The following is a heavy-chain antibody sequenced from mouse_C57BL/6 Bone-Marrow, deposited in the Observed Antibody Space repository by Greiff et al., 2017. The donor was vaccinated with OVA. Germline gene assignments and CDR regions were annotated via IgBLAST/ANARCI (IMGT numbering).Heavy chain of an antibody. V-gene: IGHV1-69*01. D-gene: IGHD4-1*01. CDR3: ARRWDGVFDY. CDR1: GYTFTSYW. Sequence: QVQLQQPGAELVMPGASVKLSCKASGYTFTSYWMHWVKQRPGQGLEWIGEIDPSDSYTNYNQKFKGKSTLTVDKSSSTAYMQLSSLTSWDSAVYYCARRWDGVFDYWGQGTTLTVSS. CDR2: IDPSDSYT. J-gene: IGHJ2*01.